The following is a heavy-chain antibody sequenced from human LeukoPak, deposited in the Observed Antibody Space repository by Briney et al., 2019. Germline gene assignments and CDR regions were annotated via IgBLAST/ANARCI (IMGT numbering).Heavy chain of an antibody. J-gene: IGHJ4*02. Sequence: SETLSLTCTVSGGSISSSRYYWGWIRQPPGKGLEWIGSIYYSGSTYYNPSLKSRVTIFVDTSQNQFSLKLSSVTAADTSVYYCARREDYGGNSGQFDYWGQGTLVTVSS. V-gene: IGHV4-39*01. CDR2: IYYSGST. D-gene: IGHD4-23*01. CDR1: GGSISSSRYY. CDR3: ARREDYGGNSGQFDY.